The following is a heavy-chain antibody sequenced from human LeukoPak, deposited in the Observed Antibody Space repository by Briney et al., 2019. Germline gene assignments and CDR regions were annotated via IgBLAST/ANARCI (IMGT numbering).Heavy chain of an antibody. CDR1: GGSISSYY. D-gene: IGHD5-18*01. Sequence: PSETLSLTCTVSGGSISSYYWSWIRQPPGKGLEWIGYIYYSGSTNYNPSLKSRVTISVDTSKNQFSLKLSSVTAADTAVYYCARVRGYSYGYYLDYWGQGTLVTVSS. CDR3: ARVRGYSYGYYLDY. J-gene: IGHJ4*02. V-gene: IGHV4-59*01. CDR2: IYYSGST.